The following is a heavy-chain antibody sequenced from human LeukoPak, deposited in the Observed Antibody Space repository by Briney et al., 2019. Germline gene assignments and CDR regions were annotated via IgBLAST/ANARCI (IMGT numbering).Heavy chain of an antibody. D-gene: IGHD2-21*01. Sequence: PSETLSLTCTVSGGSISSSSYYWGWIRQPPGKGLEWIGSIYYSGSTYYNPSLKSRVTISVDTSKNQFSLKLSSVTAADTAVYYCARLEGLAYAGAGPGAPPGKFDPWGQGTLVTVS. CDR1: GGSISSSSYY. CDR3: ARLEGLAYAGAGPGAPPGKFDP. J-gene: IGHJ5*02. V-gene: IGHV4-39*01. CDR2: IYYSGST.